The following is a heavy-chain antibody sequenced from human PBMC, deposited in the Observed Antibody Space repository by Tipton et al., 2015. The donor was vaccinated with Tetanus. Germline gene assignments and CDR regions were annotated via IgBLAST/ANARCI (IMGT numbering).Heavy chain of an antibody. V-gene: IGHV1-18*01. CDR1: GYTFTHYG. CDR2: ISPFTGDP. D-gene: IGHD6-19*01. J-gene: IGHJ6*04. Sequence: QVQLVQSGAEVKKPGASVKVSCKASGYTFTHYGISWVRQAPGQGLEWVGWISPFTGDPEYAQNLQDRLILTTDTSTATAYVEVGSLTSDDTAVYYGARDRAVPVQAYGPDLWGKGPSVTFSS. CDR3: ARDRAVPVQAYGPDL.